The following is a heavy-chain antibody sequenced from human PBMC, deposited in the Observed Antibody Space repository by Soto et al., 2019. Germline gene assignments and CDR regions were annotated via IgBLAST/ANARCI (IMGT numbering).Heavy chain of an antibody. Sequence: VQLVESGGGSVQPGGSLRLSCAASGFTFSSGYTFSSFWMIWVRQPPGKGLEWVANINKDGSEKYYMDSVKGRFTISRDNAKNSLYLQMESLRADDSAIYYWVIDRRVEPWFRYWGQGTLVTAPS. CDR3: VIDRRVEPWFRY. J-gene: IGHJ4*02. V-gene: IGHV3-7*03. CDR1: GFTFSSGYTFSSFW. CDR2: INKDGSEK. D-gene: IGHD6-13*01.